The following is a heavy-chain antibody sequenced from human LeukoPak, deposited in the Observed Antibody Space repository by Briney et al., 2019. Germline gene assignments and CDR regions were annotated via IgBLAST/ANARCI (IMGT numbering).Heavy chain of an antibody. D-gene: IGHD6-19*01. CDR1: GLTFSSYA. CDR2: ISYDGSNK. J-gene: IGHJ4*02. V-gene: IGHV3-30*04. CDR3: ARDLYSIAVAGGCDY. Sequence: PGRSLRLSCAASGLTFSSYAMHWVRQAPGKGLEWVAVISYDGSNKYYADSVKGRFTISRDNSKNTLYLQMNSLRAEDTAVYYCARDLYSIAVAGGCDYWGQGTLVTVSS.